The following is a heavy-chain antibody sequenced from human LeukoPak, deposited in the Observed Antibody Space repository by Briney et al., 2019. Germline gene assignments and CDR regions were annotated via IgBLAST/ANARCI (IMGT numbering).Heavy chain of an antibody. Sequence: ASVKVSCKASGGTFSSYAISWVRQAPGQGLEWMGRIIPILGIANYAQKFQGRVTITADKSTSTAYMELSSLRSEDTAVYYCARDVGRSIVATTAYYYYGMDVWGQGTTVTVSS. CDR3: ARDVGRSIVATTAYYYYGMDV. CDR2: IIPILGIA. V-gene: IGHV1-69*04. D-gene: IGHD5-12*01. CDR1: GGTFSSYA. J-gene: IGHJ6*02.